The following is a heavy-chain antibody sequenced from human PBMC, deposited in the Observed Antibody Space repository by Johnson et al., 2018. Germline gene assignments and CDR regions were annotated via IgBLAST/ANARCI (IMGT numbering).Heavy chain of an antibody. CDR1: GFTFRTKY. CDR3: AKMPDSSGSYNNYYYYYMDV. CDR2: IYSDDAT. J-gene: IGHJ6*03. Sequence: VQLQESGGGLVQPGGSLRLPCATSGFTFRTKYMSWVRQAPGKGLEWISVIYSDDATYYADSVRGRFTISRDNSKDTLLLQMNSLRTEDTAVYYCAKMPDSSGSYNNYYYYYMDVWGKGTTVTVSS. D-gene: IGHD3-22*01. V-gene: IGHV3-53*04.